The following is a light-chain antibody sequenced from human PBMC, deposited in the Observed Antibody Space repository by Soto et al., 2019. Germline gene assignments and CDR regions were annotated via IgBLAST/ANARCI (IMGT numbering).Light chain of an antibody. Sequence: QSALTQPASVSGSPGQSITISCTGTSGDIGTYNLVSWYQHYPGRAPKLIIFEGNKRPSGVSSRFSASKSGYTASLAISGLQAEDETDYHCCSYAGRSTVVCGGGTKVTVL. CDR3: CSYAGRSTVV. J-gene: IGLJ2*01. CDR2: EGN. CDR1: SGDIGTYNL. V-gene: IGLV2-23*01.